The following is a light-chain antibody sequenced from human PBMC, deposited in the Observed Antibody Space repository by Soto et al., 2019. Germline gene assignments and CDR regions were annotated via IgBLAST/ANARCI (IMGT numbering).Light chain of an antibody. Sequence: QSVLTQPASVSGSPGQSITISCTGTSSDVGDYNYVSWYKQYPGKAPKLMIYEVSNRPAGFSNRFSGSKSGNTASLAISGLQAEDEADYYCSSYTGRGTPLYVFGTGTKLTVL. V-gene: IGLV2-14*01. CDR1: SSDVGDYNY. CDR3: SSYTGRGTPLYV. J-gene: IGLJ1*01. CDR2: EVS.